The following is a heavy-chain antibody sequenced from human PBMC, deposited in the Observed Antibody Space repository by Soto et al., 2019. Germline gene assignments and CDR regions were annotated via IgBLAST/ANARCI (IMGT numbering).Heavy chain of an antibody. Sequence: WGTLCLTCAVSGSSMNSICQYWGCIRQRPGKALEWIGSVADSGSTYYNLSLKSRVTISVDNSKNQFSLTLTSVTAADTAVYLCARHRMRAWMVSKNNARFDSWGQGTLVTVSS. J-gene: IGHJ5*01. D-gene: IGHD1-1*01. CDR3: ARHRMRAWMVSKNNARFDS. V-gene: IGHV4-39*01. CDR2: VADSGST. CDR1: GSSMNSICQY.